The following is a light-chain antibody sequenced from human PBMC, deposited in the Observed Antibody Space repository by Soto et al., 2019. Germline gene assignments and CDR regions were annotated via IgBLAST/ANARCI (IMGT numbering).Light chain of an antibody. CDR3: CSYAGSYTHV. Sequence: QSALTQPRSVSGSPGQSVTISCTGTSSDVGGYNYVSWYQQHPGKAPKLMIYDVSKRPSGVPDRFSGSKSGNTASLTTSGLQAEDEADYYCCSYAGSYTHVFGTGTKVTVL. J-gene: IGLJ1*01. CDR2: DVS. V-gene: IGLV2-11*01. CDR1: SSDVGGYNY.